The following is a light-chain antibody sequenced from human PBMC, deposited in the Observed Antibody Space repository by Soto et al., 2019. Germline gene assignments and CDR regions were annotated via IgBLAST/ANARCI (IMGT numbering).Light chain of an antibody. Sequence: SYELTQPPSVSVSPGQTARITCSGDALPKQYAYWYQQKPGQAPVLVIYKDSERPSGIPERFSGSSSGTTVTLTISGVQAEDEADYYCQSADSSPTYHVLFGGGTKLTVL. J-gene: IGLJ2*01. CDR1: ALPKQY. V-gene: IGLV3-25*03. CDR3: QSADSSPTYHVL. CDR2: KDS.